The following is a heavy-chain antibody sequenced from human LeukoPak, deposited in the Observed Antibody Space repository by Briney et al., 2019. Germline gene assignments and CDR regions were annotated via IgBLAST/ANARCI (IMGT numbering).Heavy chain of an antibody. D-gene: IGHD2-8*01. CDR1: GYSFTSYW. V-gene: IGHV5-51*01. CDR3: ARFPYCTNGVCYGKNWFDP. CDR2: IYPGDSDT. Sequence: GESLKISCKGSGYSFTSYWIGWVRQMHGKGLEWMGIIYPGDSDTRYSPSFQGQVTISADKSISTAYLQWSSLKASDTAMYYCARFPYCTNGVCYGKNWFDPWGRGTLVTVSS. J-gene: IGHJ5*02.